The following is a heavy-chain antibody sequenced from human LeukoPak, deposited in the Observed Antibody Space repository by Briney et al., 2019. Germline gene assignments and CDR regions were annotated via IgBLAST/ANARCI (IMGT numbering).Heavy chain of an antibody. J-gene: IGHJ5*02. CDR2: IDYSGSA. Sequence: SETLSLTCTVSGGSISSYYWTWIRQPPGKGLEWIGEIDYSGSANYNPSLKSRVTMSVDTSKNQFSLKLSSVTAADTAVYYCARDGSGLWFDPWGQGTLVTVSS. CDR3: ARDGSGLWFDP. V-gene: IGHV4-59*12. CDR1: GGSISSYY.